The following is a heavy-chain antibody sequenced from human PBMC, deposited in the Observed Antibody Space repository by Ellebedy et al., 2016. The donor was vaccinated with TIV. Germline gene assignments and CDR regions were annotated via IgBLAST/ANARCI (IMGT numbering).Heavy chain of an antibody. V-gene: IGHV4-30-4*01. Sequence: SETLSLXXTATGDSITSADFYWSWIRQPPGKVLEWIGHIYYTGHTFYNPSLKSRLTISLGTSKHQFSLKVSSVTAADTAVYYCARVSYCGADCHSGDYYVDNWGPGTLVTVTS. CDR2: IYYTGHT. D-gene: IGHD2-21*01. CDR1: GDSITSADFY. J-gene: IGHJ4*02. CDR3: ARVSYCGADCHSGDYYVDN.